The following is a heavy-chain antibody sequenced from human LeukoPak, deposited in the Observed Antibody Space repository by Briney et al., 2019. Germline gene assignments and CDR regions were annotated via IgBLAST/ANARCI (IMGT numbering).Heavy chain of an antibody. V-gene: IGHV3-48*01. CDR1: GFTFSSYS. CDR3: ARDTLRPLRRFLEWLWSGLVPDY. CDR2: ISSSSSTI. Sequence: GGSLRLSCAASGFTFSSYSMNWVRQAPGKGLEWVSYISSSSSTIYYADSVKGRFTISRDNAKNSLYLQMNSLRAEDTAVYYCARDTLRPLRRFLEWLWSGLVPDYWGQGTLVTVSS. J-gene: IGHJ4*02. D-gene: IGHD3-3*01.